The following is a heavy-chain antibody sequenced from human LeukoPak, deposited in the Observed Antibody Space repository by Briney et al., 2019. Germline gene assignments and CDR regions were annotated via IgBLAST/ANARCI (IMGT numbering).Heavy chain of an antibody. CDR1: GFTFDDYA. Sequence: PGGSLRLSCAASGFTFDDYAMHWVRQAPGKGLEWVSLISGDGGSTYYADSVKGRFTISRDNSKNSLYLQMNSLRTEDTALYYCAKGIGPPGSTGFDYWGQGTLVTVSS. D-gene: IGHD4-17*01. CDR2: ISGDGGST. J-gene: IGHJ4*02. V-gene: IGHV3-43*02. CDR3: AKGIGPPGSTGFDY.